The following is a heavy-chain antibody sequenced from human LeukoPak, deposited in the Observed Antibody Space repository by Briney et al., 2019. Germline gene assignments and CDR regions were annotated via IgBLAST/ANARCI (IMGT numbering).Heavy chain of an antibody. J-gene: IGHJ4*02. CDR3: TRDYGVLFDY. V-gene: IGHV3-73*01. D-gene: IGHD4-17*01. CDR2: IRSKANSYAT. CDR1: GFTFSGSA. Sequence: GGSLKLSCAASGFTFSGSAIHWVRHASGKGLEWVGRIRSKANSYATSSAASVKGRFTISRDDSKNTAYLQMSSLKTEDTAVYYCTRDYGVLFDYWGQGTLVTVSS.